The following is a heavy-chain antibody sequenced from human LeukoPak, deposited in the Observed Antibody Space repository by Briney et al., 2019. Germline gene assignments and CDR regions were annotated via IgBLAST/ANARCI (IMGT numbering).Heavy chain of an antibody. CDR1: GGSLSGYY. Sequence: PSETLSLTCAVYGGSLSGYYWSSIRQPPGKGLEWIGEINHSGSTNYNPSLKSRVTISVDTSKNQFSLKLSSVTAADTAVYYCARFSWLRQSYYFDYWGQGTLVTVSS. J-gene: IGHJ4*02. D-gene: IGHD5-12*01. CDR3: ARFSWLRQSYYFDY. CDR2: INHSGST. V-gene: IGHV4-34*01.